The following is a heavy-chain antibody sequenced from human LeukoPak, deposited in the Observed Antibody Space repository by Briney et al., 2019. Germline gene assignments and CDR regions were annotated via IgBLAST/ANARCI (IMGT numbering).Heavy chain of an antibody. CDR1: GYTFTSYY. J-gene: IGHJ5*02. V-gene: IGHV1-46*01. CDR3: ARESTSGYDRDYWFDP. D-gene: IGHD5-12*01. CDR2: IKPSGGST. Sequence: GASVKVSCKASGYTFTSYYMHWVRQAPGQGLEWMGIIKPSGGSTSYAQKFQGIVPRTRDMSTSTVYRELSSLRSEDTAVYYCARESTSGYDRDYWFDPWGQGNLVTVSS.